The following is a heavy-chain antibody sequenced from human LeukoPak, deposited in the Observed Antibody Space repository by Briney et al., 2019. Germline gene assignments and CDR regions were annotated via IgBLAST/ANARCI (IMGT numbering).Heavy chain of an antibody. CDR1: GYTFTGYY. J-gene: IGHJ3*02. CDR2: INPSGGST. Sequence: ASVKVSCKAYGYTFTGYYMHWVRQAPGQGLEWMGIINPSGGSTSYAQKFQGRVTMTRDTSTSTVYMELSSLRSEDTAVYYCVRVRDGYNDAYDIWGQGTMVTVPS. D-gene: IGHD5-24*01. CDR3: VRVRDGYNDAYDI. V-gene: IGHV1-46*01.